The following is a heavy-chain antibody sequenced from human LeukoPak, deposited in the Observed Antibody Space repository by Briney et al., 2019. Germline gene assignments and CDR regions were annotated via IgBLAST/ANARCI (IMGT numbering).Heavy chain of an antibody. V-gene: IGHV3-64*01. J-gene: IGHJ6*03. Sequence: GGSLKLSCAASGFPFSDSWMHWVRQAPGKGLEYVSAISSNGGSTYYANSVKGRFTISRDNSKNTLYLQMGSLRAEDMAVYYCARESSGRNRFPNYYYYMDVWGKGTTVTISS. D-gene: IGHD6-19*01. CDR2: ISSNGGST. CDR3: ARESSGRNRFPNYYYYMDV. CDR1: GFPFSDSW.